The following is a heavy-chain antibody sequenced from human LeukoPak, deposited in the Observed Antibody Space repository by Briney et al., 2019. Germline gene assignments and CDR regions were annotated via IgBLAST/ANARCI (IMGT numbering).Heavy chain of an antibody. CDR2: IIPTFGTA. Sequence: ASVKVSCKASGGTFTSYAISWVRQAPGQGLEWMGGIIPTFGTANYAQKFQGRVTITTGESTSTAYMQLSSLRSEDSAVYYCARGGDGYTSWFDPWGQGTLVTVSS. J-gene: IGHJ5*02. CDR3: ARGGDGYTSWFDP. V-gene: IGHV1-69*05. D-gene: IGHD5-24*01. CDR1: GGTFTSYA.